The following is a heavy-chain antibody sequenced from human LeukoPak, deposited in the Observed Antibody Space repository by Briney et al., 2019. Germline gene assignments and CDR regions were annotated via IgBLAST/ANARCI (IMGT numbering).Heavy chain of an antibody. D-gene: IGHD2-2*01. CDR1: GYSISSGYY. J-gene: IGHJ4*02. CDR2: IYHSGST. CDR3: ARQGYCSSTSCYGPHNFGY. V-gene: IGHV4-38-2*01. Sequence: PSETLSLTCAVAGYSISSGYYWGWIRQPPGKGLEWIGSIYHSGSTYYSPSLKSRVTISVDTSKNQFSLKLSSVTAADTAVYYCARQGYCSSTSCYGPHNFGYWGQGTLVTVSS.